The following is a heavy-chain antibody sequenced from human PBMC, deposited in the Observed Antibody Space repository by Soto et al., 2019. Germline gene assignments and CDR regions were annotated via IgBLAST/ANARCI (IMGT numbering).Heavy chain of an antibody. CDR3: ARSPRSSPYFDY. J-gene: IGHJ4*02. CDR2: IYPGDHET. D-gene: IGHD6-13*01. Sequence: AGASLKISCQSSGYTFSNFWLGWVRQLPGKGLEWMGIIYPGDHETRYSPSFHGKVTISADSSINTAYLQWNSLEASDTAFYFCARSPRSSPYFDYWGQGALVTVSS. V-gene: IGHV5-51*01. CDR1: GYTFSNFW.